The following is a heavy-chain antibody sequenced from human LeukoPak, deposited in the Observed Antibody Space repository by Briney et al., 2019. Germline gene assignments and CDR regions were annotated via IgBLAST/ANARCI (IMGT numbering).Heavy chain of an antibody. J-gene: IGHJ4*02. V-gene: IGHV3-7*03. CDR1: GLNFRSSW. D-gene: IGHD2/OR15-2a*01. CDR3: ARAFYSYFDY. CDR2: IDQDGSEK. Sequence: GGSLRLSCAASGLNFRSSWMSWIRQAPGKGLERVANIDQDGSEKYYVDSVKGRFTISRDNAKNSLYLQMNSLRVEDTAVYYCARAFYSYFDYWSQGTLVVVST.